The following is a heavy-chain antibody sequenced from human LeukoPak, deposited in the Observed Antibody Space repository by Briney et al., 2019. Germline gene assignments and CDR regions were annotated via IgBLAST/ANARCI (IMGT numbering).Heavy chain of an antibody. CDR1: GFTFSSFG. J-gene: IGHJ5*02. V-gene: IGHV3-30*18. CDR2: ISYDGSNK. CDR3: AKDGAGSWFGEAT. D-gene: IGHD6-13*01. Sequence: GRSLRLSCAVSGFTFSSFGMQWVRQAPGKGLEWVALISYDGSNKHYADSVKGRFTISRDNSKNMLYLQMNGLRPEDTAVYYCAKDGAGSWFGEATWGQGTLVTVSS.